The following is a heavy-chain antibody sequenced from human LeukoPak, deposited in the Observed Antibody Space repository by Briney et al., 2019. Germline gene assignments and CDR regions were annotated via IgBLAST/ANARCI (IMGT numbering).Heavy chain of an antibody. D-gene: IGHD1-26*01. V-gene: IGHV3-74*01. CDR3: VRVRVGSGSSHAADAFDI. Sequence: PGGSLRLSCAASGFTFSSYWMHWVRQAPGKGLMWVSRIYNDGSSTSYADSVKGRFTISRDNTKSTLYLQMNSLRAEDTAVYYRVRVRVGSGSSHAADAFDIWGQGTMVTVSS. CDR1: GFTFSSYW. CDR2: IYNDGSST. J-gene: IGHJ3*02.